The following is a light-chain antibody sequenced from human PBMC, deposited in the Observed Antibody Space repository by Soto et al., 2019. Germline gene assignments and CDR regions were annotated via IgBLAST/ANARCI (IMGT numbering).Light chain of an antibody. CDR1: SSNIGINY. V-gene: IGLV1-51*01. Sequence: QSVLTQPPSVSGAPGQKGTISCSGSSSNIGINYVFWYQQLPGTAPKLLIYDNNKRPSGIPDRFSGSKSGTSATLGITGLQTGDEADYYRGTWDNSLSAGVVFGGGTQLTVL. J-gene: IGLJ7*01. CDR2: DNN. CDR3: GTWDNSLSAGVV.